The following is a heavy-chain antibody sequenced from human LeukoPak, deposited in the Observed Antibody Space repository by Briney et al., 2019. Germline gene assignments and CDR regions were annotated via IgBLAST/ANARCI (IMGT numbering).Heavy chain of an antibody. D-gene: IGHD1/OR15-1a*01. CDR2: IDSGSSAI. V-gene: IGHV3-48*02. J-gene: IGHJ4*02. CDR3: ARETAHGNPSWSN. Sequence: GGSLRLSCAASGFTFSSYAINWVRQAPGKGLEWVSYIDSGSSAIYYADSVKGRFTISRDNAKNSLYLQMNSLRDEDTAVYYCARETAHGNPSWSNGGQGTLVTVSS. CDR1: GFTFSSYA.